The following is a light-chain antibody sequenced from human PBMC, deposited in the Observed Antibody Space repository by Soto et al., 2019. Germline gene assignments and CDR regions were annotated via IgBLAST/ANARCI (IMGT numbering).Light chain of an antibody. J-gene: IGKJ1*01. V-gene: IGKV2-28*01. CDR1: QSLLHSNGYNY. Sequence: DIVMTQSPLSLPVTPGEPASISCRSSQSLLHSNGYNYLDWYLQKPGQSPQLLIYLGSNRASGVPERFSGSGSGTDFTLKISRVEAEDVGVYYCMQPPQSWTFGQGTKVEIK. CDR3: MQPPQSWT. CDR2: LGS.